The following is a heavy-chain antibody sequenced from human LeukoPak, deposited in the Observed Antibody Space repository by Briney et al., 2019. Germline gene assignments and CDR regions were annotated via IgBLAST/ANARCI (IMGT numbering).Heavy chain of an antibody. CDR1: GYTFTSYA. CDR2: INAGNGNT. Sequence: ALVKVSCKASGYTFTSYAMHWVRQAPGQRLEWMGWINAGNGNTKYSQKFQGRVTITRDTSASTAYMELSSLRSEDTAVYYCARDYTDGYAFDIWGQGTMVTVSS. D-gene: IGHD5-24*01. J-gene: IGHJ3*02. V-gene: IGHV1-3*01. CDR3: ARDYTDGYAFDI.